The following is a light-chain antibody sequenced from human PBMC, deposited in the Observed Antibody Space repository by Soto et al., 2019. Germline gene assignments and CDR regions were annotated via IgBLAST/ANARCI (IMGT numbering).Light chain of an antibody. CDR3: SSYTGGNPSSV. J-gene: IGLJ1*01. CDR2: EVT. Sequence: QSVLTQPPSASGSPGQSVTISCTGTSSDVGGYDYVSWYQQHPGKAPKLMIYEVTIRPSGVSDRFSGSKSGNTASLTVSGLQAEDEADYYCSSYTGGNPSSVFGHGTKVTVL. V-gene: IGLV2-8*01. CDR1: SSDVGGYDY.